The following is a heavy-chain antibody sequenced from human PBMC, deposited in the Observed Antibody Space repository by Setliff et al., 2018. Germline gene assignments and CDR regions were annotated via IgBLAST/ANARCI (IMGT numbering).Heavy chain of an antibody. CDR1: GGSFSGYY. D-gene: IGHD1-26*01. CDR2: IYASGST. Sequence: KPSETLSLTCAVYGGSFSGYYWNWIRQAPGKGLEWIGYIYASGSTNYHPSLKSRVTLSVDTSKNQFSLKVSSVNAADTAVYYCARAPPNRYSGSCEYFYMDVWGKGTTVTVSS. CDR3: ARAPPNRYSGSCEYFYMDV. V-gene: IGHV4-4*08. J-gene: IGHJ6*03.